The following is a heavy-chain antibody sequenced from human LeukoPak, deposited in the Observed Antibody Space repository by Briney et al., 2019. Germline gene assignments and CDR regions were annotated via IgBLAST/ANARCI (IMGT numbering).Heavy chain of an antibody. Sequence: PGGSLRLSCAASAFNFSNYGMHWVRQAPGKGLEWVAVIWFDGSERYYADSVKGRFTISRDNSMNTLYLQMNGLRAEDTAVYYCASGGARTCCGSAFDIWGQGTMVAVSS. J-gene: IGHJ3*02. CDR1: AFNFSNYG. CDR2: IWFDGSER. D-gene: IGHD3-16*01. V-gene: IGHV3-33*01. CDR3: ASGGARTCCGSAFDI.